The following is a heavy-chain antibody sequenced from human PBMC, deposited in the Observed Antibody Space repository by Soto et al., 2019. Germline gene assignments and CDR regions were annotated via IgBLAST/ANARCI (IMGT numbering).Heavy chain of an antibody. CDR2: VYYNENT. J-gene: IGHJ5*02. Sequence: SETLSLTCSVSGGSISSFTYYWGWIRQPPGKGLEWIGTVYYNENTYYNPSLKSRVTITVDTAKNQFSLNLRSVTAADTAMYFCARQERYYGSPGWFDPWGPGTLVTVSS. CDR3: ARQERYYGSPGWFDP. D-gene: IGHD3-10*01. V-gene: IGHV4-39*01. CDR1: GGSISSFTYY.